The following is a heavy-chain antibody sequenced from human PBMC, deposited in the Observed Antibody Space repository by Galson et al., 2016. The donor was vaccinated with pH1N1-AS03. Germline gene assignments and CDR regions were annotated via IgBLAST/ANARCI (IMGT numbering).Heavy chain of an antibody. Sequence: SVKVSCKASGYSFPTYSLNWVRQAPGQGLEWLGWISAYSGDTHYARKFQGRVTLTTATSTSTAYMELRSLTSDDTAVYYCARAHYNADYVPDFWGQGTLVTVSS. D-gene: IGHD4-17*01. J-gene: IGHJ4*02. CDR2: ISAYSGDT. V-gene: IGHV1-18*04. CDR1: GYSFPTYS. CDR3: ARAHYNADYVPDF.